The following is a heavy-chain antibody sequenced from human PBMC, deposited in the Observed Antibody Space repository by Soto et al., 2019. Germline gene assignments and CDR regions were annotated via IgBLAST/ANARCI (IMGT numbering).Heavy chain of an antibody. CDR2: ISDSGGRT. V-gene: IGHV3-23*01. CDR1: GFTLNSYA. CDR3: AKGPYGVYDYYFDY. Sequence: PGGSLRLSCAASGFTLNSYAMSWVRQAPGKGLEWISIISDSGGRTGYADSVKGRFTISRDSSKNTLYLQMNSLRAEDTAIYYCAKGPYGVYDYYFDYWGQGTLVTVSS. D-gene: IGHD4-17*01. J-gene: IGHJ4*02.